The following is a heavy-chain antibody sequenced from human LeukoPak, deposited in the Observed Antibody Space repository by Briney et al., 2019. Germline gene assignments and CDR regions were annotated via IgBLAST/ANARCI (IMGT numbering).Heavy chain of an antibody. CDR2: ISSSGSTI. CDR1: GFTLRDDY. V-gene: IGHV3-11*04. CDR3: AREATQDWYFDL. J-gene: IGHJ2*01. Sequence: PGGSLRLSCAASGFTLRDDYMSWIRQAPGKGLEWVSYISSSGSTIYYADSVKGRFTISRDNAKNSLYLQMNSLRAEGTAVYYCAREATQDWYFDLWGRGTLVTVSS.